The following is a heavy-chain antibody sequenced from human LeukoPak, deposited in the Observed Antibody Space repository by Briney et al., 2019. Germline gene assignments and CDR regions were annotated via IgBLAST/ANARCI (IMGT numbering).Heavy chain of an antibody. D-gene: IGHD3-22*01. Sequence: ASVKVSCKASGYTFTGYYMHWVRQAPGQGLEWMGWINPNSGGTNYAQKFQGRVTMTRDTSISTAYMELSRLRSDDTAVYYCARAMGRYYYDSSGYPRSPNWFDPWGQGTLVTVSS. CDR1: GYTFTGYY. CDR3: ARAMGRYYYDSSGYPRSPNWFDP. CDR2: INPNSGGT. J-gene: IGHJ5*02. V-gene: IGHV1-2*02.